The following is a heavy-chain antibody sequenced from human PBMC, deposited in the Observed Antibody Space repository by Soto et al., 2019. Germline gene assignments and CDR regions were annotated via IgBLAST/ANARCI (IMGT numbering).Heavy chain of an antibody. CDR2: IKQDGSEK. V-gene: IGHV3-7*01. D-gene: IGHD6-13*01. Sequence: GGSLRLSCAASGFTFSSYWMSWVRQAPGKGLEWVANIKQDGSEKYYVDSVKGRFTISRDNAKNSLYLQMNSLRAEDTAVYYCARFKQLPTYYYGMDVWGQGTTVTVSS. CDR3: ARFKQLPTYYYGMDV. J-gene: IGHJ6*02. CDR1: GFTFSSYW.